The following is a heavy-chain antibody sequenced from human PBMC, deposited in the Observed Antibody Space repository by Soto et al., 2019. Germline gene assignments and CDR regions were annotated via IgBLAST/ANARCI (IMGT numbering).Heavy chain of an antibody. CDR2: ISAYNGNT. V-gene: IGHV1-18*01. CDR3: ARALGSIFGVVIMKNYYYYMDV. D-gene: IGHD3-3*01. CDR1: GYTFTSYG. J-gene: IGHJ6*03. Sequence: ASVKVSCKASGYTFTSYGISWVRQAPGQGLEWMGWISAYNGNTNYAQKLQGRVTMTTDTSTITAYMELRSLRPDDTAVYYCARALGSIFGVVIMKNYYYYMDVWGKGTTVTVSS.